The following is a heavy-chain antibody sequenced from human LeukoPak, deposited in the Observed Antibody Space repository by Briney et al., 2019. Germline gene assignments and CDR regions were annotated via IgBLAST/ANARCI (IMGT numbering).Heavy chain of an antibody. J-gene: IGHJ4*02. Sequence: GGSLRLSCAASGFTVSSNYMSWVRQAPGKGLEWVSVIYSGGSTYYADSVKGRFTISRDNSKNTLYLQMNSLRAEDTAVYYCARALPSYGDYVLYYFDYWGQGTLVTVSS. V-gene: IGHV3-53*01. CDR1: GFTVSSNY. CDR3: ARALPSYGDYVLYYFDY. CDR2: IYSGGST. D-gene: IGHD4-17*01.